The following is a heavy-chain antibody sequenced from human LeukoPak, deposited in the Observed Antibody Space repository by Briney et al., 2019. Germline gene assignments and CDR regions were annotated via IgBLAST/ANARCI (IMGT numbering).Heavy chain of an antibody. CDR3: ARVYGPGMDEYFHL. Sequence: GGSLRLSCAVSGFTFSGAWMHWVRQAPGKGLVWVSRINDDGTSTRYADSVKGRFTISRDNAKNTLYLQMNSLRAEDTAVYYCARVYGPGMDEYFHLWGQGTLVTVSS. CDR2: INDDGTST. V-gene: IGHV3-74*01. D-gene: IGHD3-10*01. J-gene: IGHJ1*01. CDR1: GFTFSGAW.